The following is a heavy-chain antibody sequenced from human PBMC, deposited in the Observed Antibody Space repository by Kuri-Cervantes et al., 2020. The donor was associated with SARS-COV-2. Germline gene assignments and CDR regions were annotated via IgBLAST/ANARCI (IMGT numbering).Heavy chain of an antibody. CDR2: ISETGGT. V-gene: IGHV4-59*01. Sequence: ESLKISCTVSGDSITIYYWSWIRQSPGKGLGWIGYISETGGTNYNPSLKSRVTMSVDISKNQFSLKMNSVNAADTAVYYCARGTTPVYVSGPLWFHLDLWGQGTLVTVSS. CDR1: GDSITIYY. D-gene: IGHD3-10*01. CDR3: ARGTTPVYVSGPLWFHLDL. J-gene: IGHJ5*02.